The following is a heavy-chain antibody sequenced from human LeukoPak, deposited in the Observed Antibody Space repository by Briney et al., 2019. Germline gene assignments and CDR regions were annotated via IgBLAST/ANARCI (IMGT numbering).Heavy chain of an antibody. Sequence: ASVKVSCKTSGYTFTSYYISWVRQAPGQGLEWMGWISAYNSNTKYAQKKLQGRVTMTTDTSTSTAYMELRSLRSDDTAVYYCARGAYSGSSGTYYYSYMDVCGQGTTVTVSS. CDR3: ARGAYSGSSGTYYYSYMDV. CDR1: GYTFTSYY. CDR2: ISAYNSNT. V-gene: IGHV1-18*01. D-gene: IGHD6-6*01. J-gene: IGHJ6*03.